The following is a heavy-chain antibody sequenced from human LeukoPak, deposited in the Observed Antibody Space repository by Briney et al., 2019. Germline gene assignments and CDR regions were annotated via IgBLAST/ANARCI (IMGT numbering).Heavy chain of an antibody. J-gene: IGHJ3*02. CDR3: VRGGYSGYEYAFYS. D-gene: IGHD5-12*01. CDR2: ISDSGGRT. V-gene: IGHV3-23*01. Sequence: GGSLRLSCAASGFTFSSYAVSWVRQAPGGGLEWVSSISDSGGRTSNADSVKGRFTISRDNSTNTLYLQMNSLRAEDTAVYYCVRGGYSGYEYAFYSWGQRTMVTAS. CDR1: GFTFSSYA.